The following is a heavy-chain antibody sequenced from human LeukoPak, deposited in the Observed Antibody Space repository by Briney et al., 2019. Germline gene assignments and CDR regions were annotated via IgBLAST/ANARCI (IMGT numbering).Heavy chain of an antibody. Sequence: PSETLSLTCTVSGGSISSYYWSWIRQPPGKGLEWIGYIYYSGSTNYNPSLKSRVTISVDTSKNQFSLKLSSETAADTAVYYCARDSVLWFGELLYGTYNWFDPWGQGTLVTVSS. CDR3: ARDSVLWFGELLYGTYNWFDP. D-gene: IGHD3-10*01. V-gene: IGHV4-59*01. CDR1: GGSISSYY. J-gene: IGHJ5*02. CDR2: IYYSGST.